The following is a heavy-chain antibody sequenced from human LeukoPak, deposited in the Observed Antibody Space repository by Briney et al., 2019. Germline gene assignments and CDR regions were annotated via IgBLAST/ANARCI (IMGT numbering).Heavy chain of an antibody. CDR3: ARPLKDY. J-gene: IGHJ4*02. CDR1: GGSFSGYY. CDR2: INHSGST. V-gene: IGHV4-34*01. Sequence: SETLSLTCAVYGGSFSGYYWSWICQPPGKGLEWIGEINHSGSTNYNPSLKSRVTISVDTSKNQFSLKLSSVTAADTAVYYCARPLKDYWGQGTLVTVSS.